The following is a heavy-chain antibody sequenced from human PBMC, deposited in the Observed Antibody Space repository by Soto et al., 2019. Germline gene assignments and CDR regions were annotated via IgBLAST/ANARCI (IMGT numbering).Heavy chain of an antibody. CDR1: GFTFSSYA. J-gene: IGHJ4*02. CDR3: AKVLGYCSSTSCYQHDY. D-gene: IGHD2-2*01. Sequence: EVQLLESGGGLVQPGGSLRLSCAASGFTFSSYAMSWVRQAPGKGLEWVSAISGSGGSTYYADSVKGRFTISRDNSKNTLYLQMNSLRAEDTAVYYCAKVLGYCSSTSCYQHDYWGRGTLVTVSS. V-gene: IGHV3-23*01. CDR2: ISGSGGST.